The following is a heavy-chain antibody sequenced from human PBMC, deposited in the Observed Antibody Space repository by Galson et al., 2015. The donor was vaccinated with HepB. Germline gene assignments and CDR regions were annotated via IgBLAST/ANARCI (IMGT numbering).Heavy chain of an antibody. J-gene: IGHJ3*02. Sequence: SETLSLTCTVSGGSISSSSYYWGWIRQPPGKGLEWIGSIYYSGCTYYNPSLKSRVTISVDTSKNQFSLKLSSVTAADTAVYYCSKSTIVVVPAAKGQIGKLRAFDIWGQGTMVTVSS. CDR3: SKSTIVVVPAAKGQIGKLRAFDI. V-gene: IGHV4-39*07. CDR2: IYYSGCT. CDR1: GGSISSSSYY. D-gene: IGHD2-2*01.